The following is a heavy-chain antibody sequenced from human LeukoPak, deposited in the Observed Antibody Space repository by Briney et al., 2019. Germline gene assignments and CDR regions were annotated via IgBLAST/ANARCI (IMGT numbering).Heavy chain of an antibody. CDR2: ISGSGGRT. CDR3: AKSFVYDSSGYNY. CDR1: GFTFSSYA. V-gene: IGHV3-23*01. J-gene: IGHJ4*02. D-gene: IGHD3-22*01. Sequence: PGGTLRLSCAASGFTFSSYAMSWVRQAQGKGLEWVSAISGSGGRTYYADSVKGRFTISRDNSKNTLYLQMNSLRAEDTAVYYCAKSFVYDSSGYNYWGQGTLVTVSS.